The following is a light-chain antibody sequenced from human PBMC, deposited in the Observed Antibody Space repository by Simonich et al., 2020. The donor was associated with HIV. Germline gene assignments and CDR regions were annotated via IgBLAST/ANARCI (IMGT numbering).Light chain of an antibody. CDR1: SSDVGGYNY. CDR2: DVT. J-gene: IGLJ2*01. Sequence: QSALTQPASVSGSPGQSITISCTGTSSDVGGYNYFSWDQQHPGKAPKLLIYDVTNRPSGVSNRFSGSKSGNTASLTISGLQAEDEADYYCSSYTTSSTLFGGGTKLTVL. CDR3: SSYTTSSTL. V-gene: IGLV2-14*03.